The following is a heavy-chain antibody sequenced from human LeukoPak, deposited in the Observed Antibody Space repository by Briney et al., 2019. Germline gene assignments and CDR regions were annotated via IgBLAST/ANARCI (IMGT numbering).Heavy chain of an antibody. D-gene: IGHD6-19*01. CDR3: ARASAVAGIYYFDY. Sequence: SQTLSLTCTVSGGSISSDGYYWGWIRQHPGKGLEWIGYIYYSGSTYYNPSLKSRVTISVETSKNQFSLNLSSVTAADTAVYYCARASAVAGIYYFDYWGQGTLVTVSS. CDR2: IYYSGST. CDR1: GGSISSDGYY. J-gene: IGHJ4*02. V-gene: IGHV4-31*03.